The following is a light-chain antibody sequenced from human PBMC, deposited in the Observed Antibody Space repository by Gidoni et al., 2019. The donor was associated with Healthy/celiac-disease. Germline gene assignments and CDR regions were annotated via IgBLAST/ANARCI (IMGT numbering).Light chain of an antibody. Sequence: QSALTQPASVSGFPGQSITISCTGTSSDVGGYNYVSWYQQHPGKAPKLMIYDVSNRPSGVSNRFSGPKSGNTASLTISGLQAEDEADYYCSSYTSSSPYVFGTGTKVTVL. V-gene: IGLV2-14*03. CDR2: DVS. J-gene: IGLJ1*01. CDR1: SSDVGGYNY. CDR3: SSYTSSSPYV.